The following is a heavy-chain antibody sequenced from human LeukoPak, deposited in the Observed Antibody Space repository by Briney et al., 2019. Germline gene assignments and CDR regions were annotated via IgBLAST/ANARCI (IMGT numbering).Heavy chain of an antibody. CDR2: IYYSGNT. Sequence: SEALSLTCTVSGGSISSYYWSWIRQPPGKGLEWIGYIYYSGNTYYNPSLKSRVTISVDTSKNQFSLKLNSVTSADTAVYYCARTKPLDPFDFWGQGTLVTVSS. CDR1: GGSISSYY. J-gene: IGHJ3*01. CDR3: ARTKPLDPFDF. V-gene: IGHV4-59*01.